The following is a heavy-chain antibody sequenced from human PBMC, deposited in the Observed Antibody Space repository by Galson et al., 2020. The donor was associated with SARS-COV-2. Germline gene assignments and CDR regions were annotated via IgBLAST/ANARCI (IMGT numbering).Heavy chain of an antibody. CDR2: INPSGGST. CDR3: ARAPPYDYVWGSYRPFDY. J-gene: IGHJ4*02. CDR1: GYTFTSYY. V-gene: IGHV1-46*01. D-gene: IGHD3-16*02. Sequence: ASVKVSCKASGYTFTSYYMHWVRQAPGQGLEWMGIINPSGGSTSYAQKFQGRVTMTRDTSTSTVYMELSSLRSEDTAVYYCARAPPYDYVWGSYRPFDYWGQGTLFTVSS.